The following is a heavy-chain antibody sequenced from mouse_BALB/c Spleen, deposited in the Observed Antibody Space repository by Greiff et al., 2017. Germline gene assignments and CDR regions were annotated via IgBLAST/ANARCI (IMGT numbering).Heavy chain of an antibody. CDR1: GFNIKDYY. CDR2: IDPENGDT. J-gene: IGHJ3*01. Sequence: EVQLQQSGAELVRSGASVKLSCTASGFNIKDYYMHWVKQRPEQGLEWIGWIDPENGDTEYAPKFQGKATMTADTSSNTAYLQLSSLTSEDTAVYYCNPYYGNPWFAYWGQGTLVTVSA. CDR3: NPYYGNPWFAY. D-gene: IGHD2-10*01. V-gene: IGHV14-4*02.